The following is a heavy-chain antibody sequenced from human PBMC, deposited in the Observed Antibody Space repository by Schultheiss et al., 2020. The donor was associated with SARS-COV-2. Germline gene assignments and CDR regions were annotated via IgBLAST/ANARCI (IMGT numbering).Heavy chain of an antibody. J-gene: IGHJ4*02. CDR1: GFTFSSYA. CDR2: VYSSGSA. D-gene: IGHD1-26*01. V-gene: IGHV3-23*03. Sequence: GGSLRLSCAASGFTFSSYAMSWVRQAPGKGLEWVSVVYSSGSAYYADSVKGRFTISRDNSKNTLFLQMNSLRAEDTAVYYCARDLSGSYYGADYWGQGTLVTVSS. CDR3: ARDLSGSYYGADY.